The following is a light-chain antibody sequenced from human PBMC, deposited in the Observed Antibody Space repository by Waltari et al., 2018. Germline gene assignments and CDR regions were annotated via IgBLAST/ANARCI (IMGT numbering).Light chain of an antibody. J-gene: IGKJ4*01. CDR1: QSLVYSDGNTY. V-gene: IGKV2-24*01. CDR3: MQATQFPLT. CDR2: EIS. Sequence: DIVMTQTPLSSPVTLGQPASISCRSSQSLVYSDGNTYLRWLQQRPGQPPRLLIYEISNRFAGVPDRFSGSGAGTDYTLKISRVEAEDVGVYYCMQATQFPLTVGGGTKVEIK.